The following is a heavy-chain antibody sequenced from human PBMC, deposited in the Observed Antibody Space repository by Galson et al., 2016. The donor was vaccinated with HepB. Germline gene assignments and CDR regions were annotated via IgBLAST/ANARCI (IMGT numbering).Heavy chain of an antibody. Sequence: SLRLSCAASGFTFSRFWIHWVRQVPGKGLVWVSRINGFGFSTSYADFVKGRFTISRDNAKNTVYLQMNSLRAEDTAVYYCARAEGWQQQDFDHCGQGTLVTVSS. V-gene: IGHV3-74*01. J-gene: IGHJ4*02. D-gene: IGHD5-24*01. CDR3: ARAEGWQQQDFDH. CDR2: INGFGFST. CDR1: GFTFSRFW.